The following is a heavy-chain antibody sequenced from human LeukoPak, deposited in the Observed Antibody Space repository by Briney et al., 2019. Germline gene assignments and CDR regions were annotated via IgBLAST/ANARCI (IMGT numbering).Heavy chain of an antibody. CDR2: IIPIFGTA. D-gene: IGHD3-3*01. Sequence: SVKVSCKASGGTFCSYAISWVRQAPGQGLEWMGGIIPIFGTANYAQKFQGRVTITADESTSTAYMELSSLRSEDTAVYYCARDRGMYYDFWSGYFDYWGQGTLVTVSS. CDR1: GGTFCSYA. CDR3: ARDRGMYYDFWSGYFDY. V-gene: IGHV1-69*13. J-gene: IGHJ4*02.